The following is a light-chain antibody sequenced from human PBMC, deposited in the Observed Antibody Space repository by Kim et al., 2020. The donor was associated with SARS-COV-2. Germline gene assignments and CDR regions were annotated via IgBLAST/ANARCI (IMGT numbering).Light chain of an antibody. V-gene: IGKV3-11*01. CDR3: QQRNNWPHLT. CDR1: QSISRY. J-gene: IGKJ4*01. CDR2: DAS. Sequence: SPGERATRSCRASQSISRYVAWYQQKPGQAPRLLIYDASNRATGIPARFSGSGSGTDFTLTISSLQSEDFAVYYCQQRNNWPHLTFGGGTKVDIK.